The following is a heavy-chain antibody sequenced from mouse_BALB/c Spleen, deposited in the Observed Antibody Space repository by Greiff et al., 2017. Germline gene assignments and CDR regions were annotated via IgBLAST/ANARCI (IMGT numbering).Heavy chain of an antibody. D-gene: IGHD2-10*02. CDR1: GFTFSSYA. Sequence: EVKLVESGGGLVKPGGSLKLSCAASGFTFSSYAMSWVRQSPEKRLEWVAEISSGGSYTYYPDTVTGRFTISRDNAKNTLYLEMSSLRSEDTAMYYCARQELYGNYAWFAYWGQGTLVTVSA. J-gene: IGHJ3*01. CDR2: ISSGGSYT. CDR3: ARQELYGNYAWFAY. V-gene: IGHV5-9-4*01.